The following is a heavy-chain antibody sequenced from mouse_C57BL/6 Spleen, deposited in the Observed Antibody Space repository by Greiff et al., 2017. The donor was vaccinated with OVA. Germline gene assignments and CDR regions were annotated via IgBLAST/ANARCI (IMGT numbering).Heavy chain of an antibody. CDR2: ISNGGGST. CDR1: GFTFSDYY. CDR3: ARRIYYERYFDV. V-gene: IGHV5-12*01. J-gene: IGHJ1*03. Sequence: EVQRVESGGGLVQPGGSLKLSCAASGFTFSDYYMYWVRQTPEKRLEWVAYISNGGGSTYYPDTVKGRFTISRDNAKNTLYLQMSRLKSEDTAMYYCARRIYYERYFDVWGTGTTVTVSS. D-gene: IGHD2-4*01.